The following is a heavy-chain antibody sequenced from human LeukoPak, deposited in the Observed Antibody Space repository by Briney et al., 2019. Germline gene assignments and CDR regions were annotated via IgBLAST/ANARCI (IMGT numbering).Heavy chain of an antibody. V-gene: IGHV3-20*04. CDR2: INWDGGAS. CDR1: GSSISDYG. Sequence: GGSLRLSCAASGSSISDYGMSWVRQPPGKGLEWGSGINWDGGASAYSDSVKGRFTISRDHGKNSLYLQMNDLRDEDTALYFCVRDLSASWYSLGFWGQGALLTVSS. J-gene: IGHJ4*02. D-gene: IGHD6-13*01. CDR3: VRDLSASWYSLGF.